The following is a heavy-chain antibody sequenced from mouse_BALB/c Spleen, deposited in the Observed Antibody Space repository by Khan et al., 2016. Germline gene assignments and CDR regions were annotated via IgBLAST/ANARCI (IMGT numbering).Heavy chain of an antibody. Sequence: QVQLKQSGPGLVQPSQSLSITCTVSGFSLTSYGVHWVRQSPGKGLEWLGVIWSGGSTDYNAALISRLSISKDNSKSQVLLTMNSLQANDTAIYYCARNCDNYYAMDYGGQGTSVAVSS. D-gene: IGHD1-3*01. CDR2: IWSGGST. CDR3: ARNCDNYYAMDY. J-gene: IGHJ4*01. V-gene: IGHV2-2*02. CDR1: GFSLTSYG.